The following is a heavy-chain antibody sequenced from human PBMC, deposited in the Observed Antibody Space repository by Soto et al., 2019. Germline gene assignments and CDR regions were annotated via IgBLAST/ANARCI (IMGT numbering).Heavy chain of an antibody. CDR1: GFTFSSYG. V-gene: IGHV3-33*01. CDR3: ARAADGYYYGMDA. J-gene: IGHJ6*02. D-gene: IGHD6-25*01. CDR2: IWYDGSNK. Sequence: QVQLVESGGGVVQPGRSLRLSCAASGFTFSSYGMHWVRQAPGKGLEWVAVIWYDGSNKYYADSVKGRFTISRDNSKNTLYLQMNSVRAVDMAVYYCARAADGYYYGMDAWGQGTTVTVSS.